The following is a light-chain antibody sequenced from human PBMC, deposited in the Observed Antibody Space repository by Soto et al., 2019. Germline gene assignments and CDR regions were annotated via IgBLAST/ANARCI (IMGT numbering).Light chain of an antibody. Sequence: SYELTQPPSVSVAPGQTARITCGGNNIGSKSVHWYQQKPGQAPVLVVYDDSDRPSGIPDRFSGSNSGNTATLTTSRVEAGDEDDYYCRVLGSSSDPVVFGGGTKVTVL. CDR1: NIGSKS. CDR3: RVLGSSSDPVV. J-gene: IGLJ2*01. CDR2: DDS. V-gene: IGLV3-21*02.